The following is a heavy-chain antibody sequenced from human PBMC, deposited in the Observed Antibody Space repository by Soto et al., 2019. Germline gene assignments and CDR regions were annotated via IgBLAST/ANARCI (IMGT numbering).Heavy chain of an antibody. J-gene: IGHJ6*02. D-gene: IGHD3-16*02. CDR3: ARHVDYDYVWGSYPLPQYHYYYGMDV. Sequence: QLQLQESGPGLVKPSETLSLTCTVSGGSISSSSYYWGWIRQPPGKGLEWIGSIYYSGSTYYNPSLKSRVTISVDTSKNQFSLKLSSVTAADTAVYYCARHVDYDYVWGSYPLPQYHYYYGMDVWGQGTTVTVSS. V-gene: IGHV4-39*01. CDR2: IYYSGST. CDR1: GGSISSSSYY.